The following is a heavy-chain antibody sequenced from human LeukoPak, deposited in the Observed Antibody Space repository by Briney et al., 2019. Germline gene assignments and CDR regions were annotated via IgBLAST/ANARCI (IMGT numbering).Heavy chain of an antibody. CDR1: GFTFSSYG. CDR3: ARDLMGIAYRGAFYY. Sequence: GGSLRLSCAASGFTFSSYGMHWVRQAPGKGLEWVAFIRYDGSNKYYADSVKGRFTISRDNAKNSLYLQMNSLKAEDTAVYYCARDLMGIAYRGAFYYWGQGTLVIVSS. J-gene: IGHJ4*02. CDR2: IRYDGSNK. V-gene: IGHV3-30*02. D-gene: IGHD6-13*01.